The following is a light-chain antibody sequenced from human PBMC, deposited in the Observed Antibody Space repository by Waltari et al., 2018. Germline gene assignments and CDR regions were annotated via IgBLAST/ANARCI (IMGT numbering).Light chain of an antibody. CDR1: QSISSY. Sequence: DIQMTQSPSSLSASVGDRVTITCRASQSISSYLNWYQQKPGKAPKLLLYAASSLQSGVPSRFSGSGSGTDFTLTISSLQPEDFATYYCQQSYSTLVYTFGQGTKLEIK. CDR2: AAS. J-gene: IGKJ2*01. CDR3: QQSYSTLVYT. V-gene: IGKV1-39*01.